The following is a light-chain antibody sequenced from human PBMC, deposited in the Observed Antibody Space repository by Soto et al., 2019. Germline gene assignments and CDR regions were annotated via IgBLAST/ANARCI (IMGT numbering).Light chain of an antibody. V-gene: IGLV1-40*01. CDR2: GTN. CDR3: QSYDSTLSDSYV. J-gene: IGLJ1*01. Sequence: QSVLTQPPSVSGAPGQRVTISCTGSTSNIGAGYDVHWYQQLPGTAPRLLIYGTNNRPSGVPDRFSASKSGTSVSLAITGLQAEDEADYYCQSYDSTLSDSYVFGSGTKVTVL. CDR1: TSNIGAGYD.